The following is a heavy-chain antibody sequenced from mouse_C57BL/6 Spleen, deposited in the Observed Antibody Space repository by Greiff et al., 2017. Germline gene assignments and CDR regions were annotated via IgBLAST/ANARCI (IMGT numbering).Heavy chain of an antibody. CDR1: GFTFSSYA. V-gene: IGHV5-4*01. J-gene: IGHJ3*01. D-gene: IGHD2-4*01. CDR2: ISDGGSYT. Sequence: EVKLVESGGGLVKPGGSLKLSCAASGFTFSSYAMSWVRQTPEKRLEWVATISDGGSYTYYPDNVKGRFTISRANAKNNLYLQMSHLKSEDTAMYYCARDGGDYDGFAYWGQGTLVTVSA. CDR3: ARDGGDYDGFAY.